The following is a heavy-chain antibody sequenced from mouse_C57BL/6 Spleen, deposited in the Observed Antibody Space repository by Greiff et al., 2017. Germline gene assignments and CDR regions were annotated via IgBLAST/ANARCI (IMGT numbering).Heavy chain of an antibody. CDR3: ARESGYFDY. CDR2: ISYDGSN. D-gene: IGHD4-1*01. J-gene: IGHJ2*01. CDR1: GYSITSGYY. V-gene: IGHV3-6*01. Sequence: VQLKESGPGLVKPSQSLSLTCSVTGYSITSGYYWNWIRQFPGNQLEWMGYISYDGSNNYNPSLKNRISITRDTSKNKFFLKLNSVTTEDTATYYCARESGYFDYWGQGTTLTVSS.